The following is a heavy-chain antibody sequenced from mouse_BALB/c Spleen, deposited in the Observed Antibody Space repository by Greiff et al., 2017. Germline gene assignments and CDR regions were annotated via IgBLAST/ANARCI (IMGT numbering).Heavy chain of an antibody. D-gene: IGHD1-1*01. V-gene: IGHV1-69*02. Sequence: QVQLQQPGAELVKPGAPVKLSCKASGYTFTSYWMNWVKQRPGRGLEWIGRIDPSDSETHYNQKFKDKATLTVAKSSSTAYIKLSSLTSEDSAVYYCARDYYGSYWYFDVWGAGTTVTVSS. CDR2: IDPSDSET. CDR3: ARDYYGSYWYFDV. J-gene: IGHJ1*01. CDR1: GYTFTSYW.